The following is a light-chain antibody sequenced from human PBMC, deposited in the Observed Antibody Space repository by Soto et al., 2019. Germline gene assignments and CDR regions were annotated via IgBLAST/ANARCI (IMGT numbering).Light chain of an antibody. J-gene: IGLJ3*02. CDR2: DVS. CDR1: SSDVGGYNY. V-gene: IGLV2-11*01. CDR3: CSYAGSYIVM. Sequence: QSVLTQPRSVSGSPGQSVTISCTGTSSDVGGYNYVSWYQQHPGKVPKLMIFDVSKRPSGVPDRFSGYKSGNTASLTISGLQAEDEADYHCCSYAGSYIVMFGGGTKLTVL.